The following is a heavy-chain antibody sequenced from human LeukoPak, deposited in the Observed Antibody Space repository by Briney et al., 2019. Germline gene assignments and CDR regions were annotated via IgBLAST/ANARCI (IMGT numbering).Heavy chain of an antibody. J-gene: IGHJ3*02. CDR1: GLTFYDQA. V-gene: IGHV3-43*02. CDR2: SGNDGST. CDR3: ARASGYRIRAFDI. D-gene: IGHD1-1*01. Sequence: PGGSLRLSCAASGLTFYDQAMHWVRQAPGTGLEWVSLSGNDGSTYYADSVRGRFTISRDNSKNTLYLQMNSLRAEDTAVYYCARASGYRIRAFDIWGQGTMVTVSS.